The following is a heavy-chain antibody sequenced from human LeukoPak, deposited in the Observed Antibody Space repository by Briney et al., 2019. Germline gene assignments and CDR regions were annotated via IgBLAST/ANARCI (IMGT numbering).Heavy chain of an antibody. CDR2: IHQSGPS. CDR3: GHYGNIGLPFDY. V-gene: IGHV4-38-2*02. Sequence: PSETLSLTCTVSGYSDSSGFHWGWIRPPPGKGLEWIASIHQSGPSYYNSSLKGRATISIDTSRNQFSLSQTSVTAADTAVYYCGHYGNIGLPFDYWGQGTLVTVSS. CDR1: GYSDSSGFH. J-gene: IGHJ4*02. D-gene: IGHD2/OR15-2a*01.